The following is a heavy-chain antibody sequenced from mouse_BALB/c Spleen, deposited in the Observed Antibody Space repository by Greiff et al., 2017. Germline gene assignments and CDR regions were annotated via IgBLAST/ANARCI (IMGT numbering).Heavy chain of an antibody. Sequence: QVQLKQSGAELVRPGSSVKISCKASGYAFSSYWMNWVKQRPGQGLEWIGQIYPGDGDTNYNGKFKGKATLTAAKSSSTAYMQRSSLTSEDSAVYFCARVSGYGNSSWFAYWGQGTLVTVSA. J-gene: IGHJ3*01. CDR2: IYPGDGDT. CDR3: ARVSGYGNSSWFAY. V-gene: IGHV1-80*01. CDR1: GYAFSSYW. D-gene: IGHD2-10*02.